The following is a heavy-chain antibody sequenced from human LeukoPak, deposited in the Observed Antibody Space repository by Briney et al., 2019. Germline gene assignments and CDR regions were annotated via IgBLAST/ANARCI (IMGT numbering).Heavy chain of an antibody. D-gene: IGHD1-1*01. V-gene: IGHV4-59*01. J-gene: IGHJ6*03. CDR3: ARGRVSSSTWYSTYYYYFYMDV. Sequence: SETRSLTCTVSGGSISSYYWSWIRQPPGKGLEWIGYIYYSGSTNYNPSLKSRVTISVDTSKNQFSLKLSSVTAADTAVYFCARGRVSSSTWYSTYYYYFYMDVWGKGTTVTVSS. CDR2: IYYSGST. CDR1: GGSISSYY.